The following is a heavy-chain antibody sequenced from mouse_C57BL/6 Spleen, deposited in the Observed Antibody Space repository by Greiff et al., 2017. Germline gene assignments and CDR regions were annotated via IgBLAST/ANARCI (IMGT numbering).Heavy chain of an antibody. Sequence: DVKLVESGPELVKPGASVKMSCKASGYTFTDYNMHWVKQSHGKSLEWIGYINPNNGGTSYNQKFKGKATLTVNKSSSTAYMELRSLTSEDSAVYYCARSNYDYDQGMDYWGQGTSVTVSS. D-gene: IGHD2-4*01. CDR2: INPNNGGT. CDR1: GYTFTDYN. CDR3: ARSNYDYDQGMDY. J-gene: IGHJ4*01. V-gene: IGHV1-22*01.